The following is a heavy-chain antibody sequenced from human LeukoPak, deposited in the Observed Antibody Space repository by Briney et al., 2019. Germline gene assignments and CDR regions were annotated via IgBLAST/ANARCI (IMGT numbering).Heavy chain of an antibody. D-gene: IGHD4-23*01. Sequence: PSETLSLTCTVSGGSISSSSYYWGWIRQPPGKGLEWIGSIYYSGSTYYNPSLKSRVTISVDTSKNQFSLKLSSVTAADTAVYYCARDGGLDYGGNSGSYWYFDLWGRGTLVTVSS. CDR1: GGSISSSSYY. V-gene: IGHV4-39*07. CDR2: IYYSGST. J-gene: IGHJ2*01. CDR3: ARDGGLDYGGNSGSYWYFDL.